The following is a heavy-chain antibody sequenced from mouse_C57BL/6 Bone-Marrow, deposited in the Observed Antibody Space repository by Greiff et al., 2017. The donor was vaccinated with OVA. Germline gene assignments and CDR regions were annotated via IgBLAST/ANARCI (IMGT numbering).Heavy chain of an antibody. J-gene: IGHJ2*01. V-gene: IGHV1-82*01. CDR3: ARHEDGYYASYFDY. D-gene: IGHD2-3*01. CDR1: GYAFSSSW. Sequence: QVQLQQSGPELVKPGASVKISCKASGYAFSSSWMNWVKPRPGKGLEWIGRISPGDGDTNYNGQFKGKATLTADKSSSTAYMQLSSLTSEDSAVYFCARHEDGYYASYFDYWGQGTTLTVSS. CDR2: ISPGDGDT.